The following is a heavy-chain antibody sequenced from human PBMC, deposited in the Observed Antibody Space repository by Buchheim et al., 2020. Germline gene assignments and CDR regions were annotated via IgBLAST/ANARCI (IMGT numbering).Heavy chain of an antibody. V-gene: IGHV3-74*01. CDR3: ARGIAVDRPLLDY. J-gene: IGHJ4*02. Sequence: EVQLVESGGGLVQPGGSLRLSCAASGFTVSSHWMHWVRQAPGKGLVWVSRVSNDGFSTNYADFVEGRFTISRDSAKSTVYLQMNSLRAEDTALYYCARGIAVDRPLLDYWGQGTL. D-gene: IGHD2-15*01. CDR2: VSNDGFST. CDR1: GFTVSSHW.